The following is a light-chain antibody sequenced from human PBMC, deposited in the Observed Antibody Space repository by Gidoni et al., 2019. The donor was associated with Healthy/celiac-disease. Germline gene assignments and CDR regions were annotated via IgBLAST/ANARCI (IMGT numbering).Light chain of an antibody. Sequence: DIVMTQSPDSLAGSLGERATINCKSSQSVLYSSNNKNFLAWYQQKPGPPPKLLIYWASTRESGVPDRFSGSGSGTDFTLTISSLQAEDVAVYYFQQYYSTSYTFGQGTKLEIK. J-gene: IGKJ2*01. V-gene: IGKV4-1*01. CDR3: QQYYSTSYT. CDR2: WAS. CDR1: QSVLYSSNNKNF.